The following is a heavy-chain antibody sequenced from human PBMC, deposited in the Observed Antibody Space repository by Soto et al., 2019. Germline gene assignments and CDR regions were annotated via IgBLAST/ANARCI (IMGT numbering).Heavy chain of an antibody. CDR3: ARGPGGPDGPGDS. CDR2: INAGNGNP. J-gene: IGHJ4*02. Sequence: QVQLVQSGAAVKKPGASVKVSCKASGYTFTSSAMHWVRQAPGQRLEWMGWINAGNGNPKYSQKFQGRVTITRDTSASTDYMELSSLRSEDTAVYYCARGPGGPDGPGDSWGQGTLVTVSS. D-gene: IGHD2-15*01. CDR1: GYTFTSSA. V-gene: IGHV1-3*01.